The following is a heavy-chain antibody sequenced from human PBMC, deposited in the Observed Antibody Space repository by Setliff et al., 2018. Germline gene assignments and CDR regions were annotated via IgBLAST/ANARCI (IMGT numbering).Heavy chain of an antibody. D-gene: IGHD3-16*01. Sequence: GGSLRLSCATSGFTFDDYGMSWVRQAPGKGLEWVSGISDDGGRTYYADSVKGRFTISRDNSKNTLYLQMSSLRAEDTAVYYCAKYVKKFAHFDYWGQGTLVTVSS. J-gene: IGHJ4*02. V-gene: IGHV3-23*01. CDR3: AKYVKKFAHFDY. CDR2: ISDDGGRT. CDR1: GFTFDDYG.